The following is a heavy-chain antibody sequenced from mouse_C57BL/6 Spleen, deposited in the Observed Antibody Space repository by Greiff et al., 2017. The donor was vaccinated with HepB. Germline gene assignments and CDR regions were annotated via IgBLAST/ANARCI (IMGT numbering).Heavy chain of an antibody. V-gene: IGHV5-17*01. CDR3: ASPIYYDYDGFAY. Sequence: EVQGVESGGGLVKPGGSLILSCAASGFTFSDYGMHWVRQAPEKGLEWVAYISSGSSTIYYADTVKGRFTISRDNAKNTLFLQMTSLRSEDTAMYYCASPIYYDYDGFAYWGQGTLVTVSA. CDR1: GFTFSDYG. CDR2: ISSGSSTI. J-gene: IGHJ3*01. D-gene: IGHD2-4*01.